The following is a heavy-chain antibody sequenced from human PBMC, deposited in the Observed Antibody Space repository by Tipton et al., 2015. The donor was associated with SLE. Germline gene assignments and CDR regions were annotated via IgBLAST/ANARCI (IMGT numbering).Heavy chain of an antibody. CDR2: INTDSGKT. V-gene: IGHV1-3*04. D-gene: IGHD3-16*01. J-gene: IGHJ6*03. CDR1: GYSFSTFA. CDR3: ARDGYAWNIATRAGYFYFMDV. Sequence: QSGAEVKKPGASVKVSCKASGYSFSTFALHWVRQAPGQRLESMGWINTDSGKTKYSQKFQGRVSITSDTVASTSYLELGSLRSDDTAVYYCARDGYAWNIATRAGYFYFMDVWAQGTAVTVSS.